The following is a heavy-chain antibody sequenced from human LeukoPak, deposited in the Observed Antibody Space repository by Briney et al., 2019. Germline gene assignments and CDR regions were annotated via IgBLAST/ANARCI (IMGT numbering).Heavy chain of an antibody. CDR1: GFTFSGSA. Sequence: GGSLRLSCAAFGFTFSGSAMHWVRQASGKGLEWVGRIRSKANSYATAYAASVKGRFTISRDDSKNTAYLQMNSLKTEDTAVYYCTTDYWDAFDIWGQGTMVTVSS. CDR2: IRSKANSYAT. D-gene: IGHD4-11*01. J-gene: IGHJ3*02. CDR3: TTDYWDAFDI. V-gene: IGHV3-73*01.